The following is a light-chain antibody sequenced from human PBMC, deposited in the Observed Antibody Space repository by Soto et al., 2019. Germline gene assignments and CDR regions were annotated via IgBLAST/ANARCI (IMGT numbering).Light chain of an antibody. CDR2: DAS. CDR1: QYVSSF. CDR3: QQFAISTT. Sequence: EIVLTQSPATLSLSPGERATLSCRASQYVSSFLAWYQQKAGQAPRLLIYDASHRATGIPARFSGSGSGTDFTLTINSLEPDDFATYYCQQFAISTTFGQGTKVDIK. V-gene: IGKV3-11*01. J-gene: IGKJ1*01.